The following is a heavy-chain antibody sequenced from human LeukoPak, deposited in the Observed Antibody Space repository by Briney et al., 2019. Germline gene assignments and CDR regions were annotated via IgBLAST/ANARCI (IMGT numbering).Heavy chain of an antibody. CDR2: IIPIFGTA. CDR3: ARAARFLEWPYYYYMDV. Sequence: GASVKVSCKASGGTFSSYAISWVRQAPGQGLEWMGGIIPIFGTANYAQKFQGRVTITADESTSTAYMELSSLRSEDTAVYYCARAARFLEWPYYYYMDVWGKGTTVTVSS. V-gene: IGHV1-69*13. D-gene: IGHD3-3*01. CDR1: GGTFSSYA. J-gene: IGHJ6*03.